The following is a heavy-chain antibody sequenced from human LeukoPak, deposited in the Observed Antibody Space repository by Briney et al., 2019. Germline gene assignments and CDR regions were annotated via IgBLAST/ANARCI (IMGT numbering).Heavy chain of an antibody. V-gene: IGHV3-48*04. D-gene: IGHD4-17*01. J-gene: IGHJ4*02. CDR1: GFTFSSYG. CDR2: ISSSGSTI. CDR3: ATPGGGDYEISFDY. Sequence: GGSLRLSCAASGFTFSSYGMHWVRQAPGKGLEWVSYISSSGSTIYYADSVKGRFTISRDNAKNSLYLQMNSLRAEDTAVYYCATPGGGDYEISFDYWGQGTLVTVSS.